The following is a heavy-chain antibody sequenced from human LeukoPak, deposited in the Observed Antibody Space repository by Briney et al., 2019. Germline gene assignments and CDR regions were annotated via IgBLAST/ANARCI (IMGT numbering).Heavy chain of an antibody. D-gene: IGHD5-12*01. CDR3: AKVLGLSGYDYSESFDY. Sequence: GGSLRLSCEASGFTFSTYEMNWVRQAPGKGLEWVSYISTSGISIYYADSVKGRFTISRDNSKNTLYLQMNSLRAEDTAVYYCAKVLGLSGYDYSESFDYWGQGTLVTVSS. J-gene: IGHJ4*02. CDR2: ISTSGISI. V-gene: IGHV3-48*03. CDR1: GFTFSTYE.